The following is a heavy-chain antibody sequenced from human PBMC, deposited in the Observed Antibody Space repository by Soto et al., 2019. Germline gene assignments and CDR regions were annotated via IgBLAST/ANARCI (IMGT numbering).Heavy chain of an antibody. V-gene: IGHV1-69*13. CDR2: IIPIFGTA. Sequence: GASVKVSCKASGGTFSSYAISWVRQAPGQGLEWMGGIIPIFGTANYAQKFQGRVTITADESTSTAYMELSSLRSEDTAVYYCASKLAPYNWFDPWGQGTLVTVSS. CDR3: ASKLAPYNWFDP. CDR1: GGTFSSYA. D-gene: IGHD6-6*01. J-gene: IGHJ5*02.